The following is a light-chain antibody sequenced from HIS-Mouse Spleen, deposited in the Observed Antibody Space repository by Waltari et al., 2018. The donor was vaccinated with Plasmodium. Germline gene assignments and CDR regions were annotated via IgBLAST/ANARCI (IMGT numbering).Light chain of an antibody. V-gene: IGKV1-33*01. CDR3: QQYDNLPIT. CDR2: DAS. CDR1: QDISNY. Sequence: DIQMTQSPSSLSASVGDRVTITCQASQDISNYLNWYQQKPGKAPKLLIYDASNLETGVPSRFSGSGSGTDFTFNIICLQPEDIATYYCQQYDNLPITFGQGTRLEIK. J-gene: IGKJ5*01.